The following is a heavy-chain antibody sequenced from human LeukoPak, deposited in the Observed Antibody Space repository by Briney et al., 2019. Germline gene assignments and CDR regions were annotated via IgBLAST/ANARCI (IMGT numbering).Heavy chain of an antibody. CDR2: ISYDGGNK. J-gene: IGHJ4*02. Sequence: GRSLRLSCAASGFTFSSYAMHWVRQAPGKGLEWVAVISYDGGNKYYADSVKGRFTISRDNSKNTLYLQMNSLRAEDTAVYYCARGRRLVTHRNVYLDYWGQGTLVTVSS. CDR3: ARGRRLVTHRNVYLDY. CDR1: GFTFSSYA. D-gene: IGHD4-17*01. V-gene: IGHV3-30*04.